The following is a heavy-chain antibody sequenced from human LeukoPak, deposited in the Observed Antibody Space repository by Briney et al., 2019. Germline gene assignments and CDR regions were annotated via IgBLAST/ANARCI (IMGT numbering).Heavy chain of an antibody. Sequence: GGSLRLSCAASGFTFSSYSMNWVRQAPGKGLEWVSSISSSSSYIYYADSVKGRFAISRDNAKNSLYLQMNSLRAEDMAVYYCARDSSYGSNFDHFDYWGQGTLVTVSS. V-gene: IGHV3-21*01. CDR2: ISSSSSYI. D-gene: IGHD4/OR15-4a*01. CDR3: ARDSSYGSNFDHFDY. CDR1: GFTFSSYS. J-gene: IGHJ4*02.